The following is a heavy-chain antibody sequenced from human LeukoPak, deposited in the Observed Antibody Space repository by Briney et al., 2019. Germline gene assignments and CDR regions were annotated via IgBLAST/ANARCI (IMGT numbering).Heavy chain of an antibody. CDR3: ARNAVPDRPFSGMDV. J-gene: IGHJ6*04. V-gene: IGHV1-69*13. CDR2: IIPIFGTA. Sequence: GASVKVSCKASGGTFSSYAISWVRQAPGQGLEWMGGIIPIFGTANYAQKFQGRVTITADESTSTAYMELSSLRSEDTAVYYRARNAVPDRPFSGMDVWGKGTTVTVSS. CDR1: GGTFSSYA. D-gene: IGHD2-2*01.